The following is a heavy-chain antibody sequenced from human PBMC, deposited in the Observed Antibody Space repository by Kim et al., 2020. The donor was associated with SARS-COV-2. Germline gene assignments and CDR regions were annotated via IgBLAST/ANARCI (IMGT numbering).Heavy chain of an antibody. V-gene: IGHV3-48*03. CDR2: ISSSGSTI. CDR3: ASGDYVWGSYRPYYYYGMDV. Sequence: GGSLRLSCAASGFTFSSYEMNWVRQAPGKGLEWVSYISSSGSTIYYADSVKGRFTISRDNAKNSLYLQMNSLRAEDTAVYYCASGDYVWGSYRPYYYYGMDVWGQGTTVTVSS. CDR1: GFTFSSYE. D-gene: IGHD3-16*02. J-gene: IGHJ6*02.